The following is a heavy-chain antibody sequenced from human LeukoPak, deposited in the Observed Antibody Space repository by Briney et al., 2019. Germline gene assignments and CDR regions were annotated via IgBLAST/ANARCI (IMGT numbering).Heavy chain of an antibody. CDR3: ARVIRPHIFDY. J-gene: IGHJ4*02. D-gene: IGHD1-1*01. CDR1: GFTFAGYA. CDR2: ISGGGGTT. Sequence: GGSLRLSCAASGFTFAGYAMNWVRQALGKGLEWVSAISGGGGTTYCTDSVKGRFTISRDNSKNTLYLQMNSLRAEDTAVYYCARVIRPHIFDYWGQGTLVTVSS. V-gene: IGHV3-23*01.